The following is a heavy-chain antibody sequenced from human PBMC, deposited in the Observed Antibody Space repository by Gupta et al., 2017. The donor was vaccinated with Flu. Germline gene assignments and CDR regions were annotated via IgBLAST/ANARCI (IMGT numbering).Heavy chain of an antibody. Sequence: QERVVESGGGVVQPGRSPSLSCAASGFSFSKYGMHWVSQAPGKGLEWVAAISHEGSNYYHTDSVKGRFTISRDNSKNTLYLQMSSLRTEDTAVYYCAKDWRWNNNNFGMNVWGQGTTVTVSS. CDR3: AKDWRWNNNNFGMNV. CDR1: GFSFSKYG. D-gene: IGHD5-24*01. V-gene: IGHV3-30*18. CDR2: ISHEGSNY. J-gene: IGHJ6*02.